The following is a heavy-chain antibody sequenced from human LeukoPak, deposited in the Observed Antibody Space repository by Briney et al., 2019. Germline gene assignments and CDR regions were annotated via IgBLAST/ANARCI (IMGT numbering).Heavy chain of an antibody. CDR2: IYPRDSDT. V-gene: IGHV5-51*01. CDR1: GYNLTSYW. CDR3: ARIYTAAAGTDYYYYYMDV. J-gene: IGHJ6*03. Sequence: GESLKISCNGPGYNLTSYWIGWVRPMPGKGLEWIGIIYPRDSDTRHRPSFQCQVPISADKSISTAYLQWSSLKASDTAMYYCARIYTAAAGTDYYYYYMDVWGKGTPVTVSS. D-gene: IGHD6-13*01.